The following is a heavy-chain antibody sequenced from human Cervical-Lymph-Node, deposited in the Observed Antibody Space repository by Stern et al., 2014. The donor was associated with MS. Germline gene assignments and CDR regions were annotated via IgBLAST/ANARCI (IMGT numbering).Heavy chain of an antibody. CDR1: GFSLTTNGVA. CDR2: IYWDDDP. D-gene: IGHD6-6*01. V-gene: IGHV2-5*02. CDR3: AHRDDWQLDFAY. J-gene: IGHJ4*02. Sequence: QITLKESGPTLVIPTQTLTLTCTFSGFSLTTNGVAVGWIRQPPGKALEWLALIYWDDDPRYSPSLKSRLTITKDTSKNQVLLTMTNVEPVDTATYYCAHRDDWQLDFAYWGQGILVTVSS.